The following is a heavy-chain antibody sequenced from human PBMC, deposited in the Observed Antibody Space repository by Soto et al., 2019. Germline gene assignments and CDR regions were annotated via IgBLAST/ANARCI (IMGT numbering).Heavy chain of an antibody. CDR3: ARGGSLNWYFDL. Sequence: EVPLVESGGGLVQPGGSLRLSCAASGFTFSSYWMHWVRQAPGKGPVWVSRINSDGSSTSYADSVKGRFTISRDNAKNTLYLQMNSLRAEDTAVYYCARGGSLNWYFDLWGRGTLVTVSS. V-gene: IGHV3-74*01. D-gene: IGHD1-26*01. CDR1: GFTFSSYW. CDR2: INSDGSST. J-gene: IGHJ2*01.